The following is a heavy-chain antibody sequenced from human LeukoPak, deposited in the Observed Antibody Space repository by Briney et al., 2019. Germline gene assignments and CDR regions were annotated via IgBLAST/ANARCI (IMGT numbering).Heavy chain of an antibody. CDR1: GFTFSGSA. CDR3: ASIWTTQQNY. CDR2: ISGSGGST. Sequence: PGGSLKLSCAASGFTFSGSAMHWVRQAPGKGLEWVSAISGSGGSTYYADSVKGRFTISRDNSKNTLYLQMNSLRAEDTAVYYCASIWTTQQNYWGQGTLVTVSS. J-gene: IGHJ4*02. V-gene: IGHV3-23*01. D-gene: IGHD3-3*02.